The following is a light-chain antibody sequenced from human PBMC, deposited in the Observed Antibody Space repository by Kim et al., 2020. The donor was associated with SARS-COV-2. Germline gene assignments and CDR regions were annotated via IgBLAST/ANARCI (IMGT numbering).Light chain of an antibody. CDR3: QWYNSY. V-gene: IGKV1-5*01. J-gene: IGKJ3*01. CDR2: DAS. CDR1: QNIKNW. Sequence: DIQMTQTPSTLSASVGDTVTITCRARQNIKNWLAWYQQKPGKAPKVLIYDASSLESGVPSRFSGSGSGTEFTLTISSLQPDDVAIYYCQWYNSYFGPGTKVDIK.